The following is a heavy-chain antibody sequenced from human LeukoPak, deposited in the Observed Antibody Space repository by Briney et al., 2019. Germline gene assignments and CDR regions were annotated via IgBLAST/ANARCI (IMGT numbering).Heavy chain of an antibody. CDR1: GFTFSNYG. V-gene: IGHV3-30*18. D-gene: IGHD2-2*03. CDR3: AKGVDIVVVRAAVDY. Sequence: QPGGSLRLSCAASGFTFSNYGMHWVRQAPGKGLEWVAVISYDGSNNYYADSVKGRFTISRDNSRNTLYLQMNSLRGEDTAVYYCAKGVDIVVVRAAVDYWGQGTLVTVSS. J-gene: IGHJ4*02. CDR2: ISYDGSNN.